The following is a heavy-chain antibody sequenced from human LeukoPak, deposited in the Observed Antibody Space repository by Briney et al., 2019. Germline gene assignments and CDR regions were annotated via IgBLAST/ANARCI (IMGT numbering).Heavy chain of an antibody. Sequence: GGSLRLSCAASGFTFSDYYMSWIRQAPGKGLEWVSYISSSGSTIYYADSVKGRFTISRDNAKNSLYPQMNSLRAEDTAVYYCARDRGYYYDSSGYYDLINWFDPWGQGTLVTVSS. CDR1: GFTFSDYY. CDR3: ARDRGYYYDSSGYYDLINWFDP. V-gene: IGHV3-11*01. CDR2: ISSSGSTI. D-gene: IGHD3-22*01. J-gene: IGHJ5*02.